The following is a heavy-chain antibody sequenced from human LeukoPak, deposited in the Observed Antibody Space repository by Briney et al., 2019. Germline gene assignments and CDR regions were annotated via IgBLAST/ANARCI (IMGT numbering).Heavy chain of an antibody. J-gene: IGHJ4*02. CDR1: GFTFSSYA. CDR3: AKGVFRGYSGYGGSDY. D-gene: IGHD5-12*01. CDR2: ISGSGGST. Sequence: PGGSLRLSCAASGFTFSSYAMSWVRQAPGKGLEWVSAISGSGGSTYYADSVKGRFTISRDNSKNTLYLQMNSLRAEDTAVYYCAKGVFRGYSGYGGSDYWGQGTLVTVSS. V-gene: IGHV3-23*01.